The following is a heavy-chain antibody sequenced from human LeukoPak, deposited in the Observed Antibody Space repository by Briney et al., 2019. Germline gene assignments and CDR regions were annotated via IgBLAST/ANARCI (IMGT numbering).Heavy chain of an antibody. Sequence: SETLSLTCTVSGGSISNSSHYWGWIRQPPGKGLEWIGSIYYSGSTYYNPSLKSRVTISVDTSTNQFSLKLNSVTAADTAVYYCASHSSYVSPFRSWGRGPLVTVSP. CDR2: IYYSGST. V-gene: IGHV4-39*01. CDR1: GGSISNSSHY. CDR3: ASHSSYVSPFRS. J-gene: IGHJ5*02. D-gene: IGHD3-10*02.